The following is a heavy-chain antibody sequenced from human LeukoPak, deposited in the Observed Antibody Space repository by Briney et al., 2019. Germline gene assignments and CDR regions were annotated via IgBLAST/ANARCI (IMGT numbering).Heavy chain of an antibody. V-gene: IGHV5-51*01. J-gene: IGHJ6*02. CDR3: ARSYCSGGSCYRDYYYYGMDV. CDR2: IYPGDSDA. D-gene: IGHD2-15*01. CDR1: GYSFTSYW. Sequence: GESLKISCKGSGYSFTSYWIGWVRQMPGKGLGWRGIIYPGDSDARYSPSFQGQVTISADKSTSTAYLQWSSLKASDTAMYYCARSYCSGGSCYRDYYYYGMDVWGQGTTVTVSS.